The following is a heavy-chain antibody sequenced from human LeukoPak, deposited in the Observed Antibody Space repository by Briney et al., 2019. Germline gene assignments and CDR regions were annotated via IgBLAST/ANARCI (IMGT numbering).Heavy chain of an antibody. Sequence: SETLSLTCTVSGGSINNYWWAWIRQPPGKGLQWIGYRHSSGATSYNLSLESRVTISIDTSRNQFSLKLNSVTAADTAVYYCARYHVLNRGVNWFDPWGQGTLVTVSS. CDR3: ARYHVLNRGVNWFDP. D-gene: IGHD2-2*01. J-gene: IGHJ5*02. CDR1: GGSINNYW. CDR2: RHSSGAT. V-gene: IGHV4-59*12.